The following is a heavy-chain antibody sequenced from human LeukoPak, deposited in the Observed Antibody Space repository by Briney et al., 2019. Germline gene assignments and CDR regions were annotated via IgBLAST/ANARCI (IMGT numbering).Heavy chain of an antibody. CDR3: ARFLQYSSSWYNWFDP. D-gene: IGHD6-13*01. V-gene: IGHV4-34*01. CDR1: GGSFSGYY. CDR2: INHSGST. J-gene: IGHJ5*02. Sequence: PSETLSLTCAVYGGSFSGYYWSWIRQPPGKGLEWIGEINHSGSTNYNPSLKSRVTISVDTSKNQFSLKLSSVTAADTAVYYCARFLQYSSSWYNWFDPWGQGTLVTVSS.